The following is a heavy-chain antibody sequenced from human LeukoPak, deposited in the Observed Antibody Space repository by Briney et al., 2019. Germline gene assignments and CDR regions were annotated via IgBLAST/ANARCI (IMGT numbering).Heavy chain of an antibody. V-gene: IGHV3-7*01. CDR1: GFTFSKYW. CDR3: ARDNGYCSGGRCYYYYTDV. Sequence: GGSLRLSCAVSGFTFSKYWMSWVRQAPGKGLEWVASIDQYGSDTYYVDSVKGRFTISKDNAKNSVSLQMNSLRAEDTALYYCARDNGYCSGGRCYYYYTDVWGKGTTVTVSS. J-gene: IGHJ6*03. CDR2: IDQYGSDT. D-gene: IGHD2-15*01.